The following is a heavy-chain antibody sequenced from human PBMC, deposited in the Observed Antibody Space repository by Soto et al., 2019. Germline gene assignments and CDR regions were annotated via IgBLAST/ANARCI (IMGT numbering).Heavy chain of an antibody. Sequence: QERLVESGGGVVQPGRSLRLSCAVSGFTFSDYAMHWVRQAPGKGLEWVALIWHDGINEFYADSVKGRFTISRDISNKTLYLQMNSLRPEDTAVYYCTKSRGDAYKWGLGLDQWGQGTLVTVAS. D-gene: IGHD3-10*01. V-gene: IGHV3-33*03. CDR1: GFTFSDYA. CDR2: IWHDGINE. CDR3: TKSRGDAYKWGLGLDQ. J-gene: IGHJ5*02.